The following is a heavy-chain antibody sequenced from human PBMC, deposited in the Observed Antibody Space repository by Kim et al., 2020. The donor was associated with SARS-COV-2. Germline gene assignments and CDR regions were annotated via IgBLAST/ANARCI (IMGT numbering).Heavy chain of an antibody. Sequence: GGSLRLSCAASGFTFSTYGMHWVRQAPGKGLEWVAVISYDGSSKYYGESVKGRFTISRDNPENMLYLQMNSLRPEDTAVYYCAKAVVRGVNYYYYGMDVWGQGTTVAVSS. CDR3: AKAVVRGVNYYYYGMDV. D-gene: IGHD3-10*01. J-gene: IGHJ6*01. V-gene: IGHV3-30*18. CDR1: GFTFSTYG. CDR2: ISYDGSSK.